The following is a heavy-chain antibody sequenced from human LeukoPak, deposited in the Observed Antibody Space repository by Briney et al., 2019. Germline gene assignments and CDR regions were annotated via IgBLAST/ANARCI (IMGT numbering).Heavy chain of an antibody. CDR3: ARGRGPSAMGTYYFDY. V-gene: IGHV4-30-2*01. CDR2: IYHSGST. J-gene: IGHJ4*02. CDR1: GGSISSGGYS. Sequence: PSETLSLTCAVSGGSISSGGYSWSWIRQPPGKGLEWIGYIYHSGSTYYNPSLKSRVTISVDRSKNQFSLKLSSVTAADTAVYYCARGRGPSAMGTYYFDYWGQGTLVTVSS. D-gene: IGHD5-18*01.